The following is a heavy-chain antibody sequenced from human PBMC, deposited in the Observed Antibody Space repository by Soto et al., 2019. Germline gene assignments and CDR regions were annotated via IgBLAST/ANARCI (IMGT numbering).Heavy chain of an antibody. Sequence: QDHLVQSGAEVRKPGASVKVSCKTSGYTFTTYGIIWVRQSPGQHLEWLGWISARNGDTNYAQGFKGRVTLTTDTSTSTAYMELKNLRSDDTAVYFCARVLLLPNPAADFWGQGTLVTVSS. CDR3: ARVLLLPNPAADF. V-gene: IGHV1-18*04. J-gene: IGHJ4*02. D-gene: IGHD2-21*01. CDR1: GYTFTTYG. CDR2: ISARNGDT.